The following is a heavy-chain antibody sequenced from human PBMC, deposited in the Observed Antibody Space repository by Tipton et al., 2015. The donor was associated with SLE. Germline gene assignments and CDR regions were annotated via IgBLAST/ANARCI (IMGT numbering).Heavy chain of an antibody. Sequence: TLSLTCTVSGYSLSPGYYWGWIRQPPWKGLEWIGNMYQTGTTDYNPSLKSRVTISIDTSKNQFSLKLSAVTAADTAVYYCARQAYYSSGYADYWGQGTLVTVSS. D-gene: IGHD3-22*01. V-gene: IGHV4-38-2*02. CDR2: MYQTGTT. J-gene: IGHJ4*02. CDR1: GYSLSPGYY. CDR3: ARQAYYSSGYADY.